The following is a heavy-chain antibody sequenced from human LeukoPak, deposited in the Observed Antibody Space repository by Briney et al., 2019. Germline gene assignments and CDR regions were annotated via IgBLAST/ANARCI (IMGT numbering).Heavy chain of an antibody. CDR1: GGTFSSYA. V-gene: IGHV1-69*13. D-gene: IGHD3-3*01. CDR2: IIPIFGTA. Sequence: SVKVSCKASGGTFSSYAISWVRQAPGQGLEWMGGIIPIFGTANYAQKFQGRVTITADESTSTAYMELSSLRSEDTAVYYCAAGRITIFGVVPSFDYWGQGTLVTVSS. CDR3: AAGRITIFGVVPSFDY. J-gene: IGHJ4*02.